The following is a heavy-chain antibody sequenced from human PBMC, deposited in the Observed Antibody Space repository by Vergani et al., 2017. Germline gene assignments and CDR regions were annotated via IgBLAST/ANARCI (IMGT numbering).Heavy chain of an antibody. CDR2: ISGFNGKI. V-gene: IGHV1-18*01. CDR1: GGTFSSYT. J-gene: IGHJ4*02. Sequence: QVQLVQSGAEVKKPGSSVKVSCKASGGTFSSYTISWVRQAPGQGLEWMGWISGFNGKINYAQKFQGRVTMTTDTSTSTAQMELRSLRSDDTAVYYGARWHRAACDYWGQGTLVTVSS. D-gene: IGHD6-25*01. CDR3: ARWHRAACDY.